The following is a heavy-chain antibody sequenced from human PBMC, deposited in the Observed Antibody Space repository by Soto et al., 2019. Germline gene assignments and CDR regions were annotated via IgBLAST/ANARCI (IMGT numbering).Heavy chain of an antibody. CDR2: ISASGGGT. V-gene: IGHV3-23*01. D-gene: IGHD2-21*01. J-gene: IGHJ4*02. CDR1: GFTFTRYA. Sequence: EVHLLESGGALVQPGGSLRLSCAASGFTFTRYAMSWVRQAPGKGLEWVSSISASGGGTYYADSVKGRFTISRYNSRNTQSLQMNSLRVEEPAIYYCAKDGYCGGDCYSEDHWGQGTLVTVSS. CDR3: AKDGYCGGDCYSEDH.